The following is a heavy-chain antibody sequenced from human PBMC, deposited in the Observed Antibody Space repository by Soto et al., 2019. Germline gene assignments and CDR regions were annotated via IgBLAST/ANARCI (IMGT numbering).Heavy chain of an antibody. V-gene: IGHV3-30-3*01. D-gene: IGHD3-10*02. CDR1: GFTFSSYA. CDR2: ISYDGSNK. J-gene: IGHJ3*02. CDR3: AKGFSVYISVQGDAFDI. Sequence: QVQLVESGGGVVQPGRSLRLSCAASGFTFSSYAMHWVRQAPGKGLEWVAVISYDGSNKYYADSVKGRFTISRDNSKNTLYLKMNSLRAEDTAVYYCAKGFSVYISVQGDAFDIWGQGTMVTVSS.